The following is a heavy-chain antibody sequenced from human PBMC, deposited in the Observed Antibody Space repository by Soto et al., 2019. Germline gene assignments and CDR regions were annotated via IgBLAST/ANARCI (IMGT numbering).Heavy chain of an antibody. Sequence: QVQLVQSGAEVKKPGASVKVSCKASGYTFADYYTHWVRLAPGQGLEWMGWINPNSGATYYAQKFQGRVTMTRDTSLTTSFMELTSLRSDDTAVYYCARDHVGDVSSFDFWGQGTKVTVSS. V-gene: IGHV1-2*02. CDR2: INPNSGAT. CDR1: GYTFADYY. J-gene: IGHJ3*01. CDR3: ARDHVGDVSSFDF. D-gene: IGHD1-26*01.